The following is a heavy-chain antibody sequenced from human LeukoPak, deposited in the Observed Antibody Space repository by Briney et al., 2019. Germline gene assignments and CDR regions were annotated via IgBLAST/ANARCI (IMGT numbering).Heavy chain of an antibody. D-gene: IGHD6-19*01. J-gene: IGHJ4*02. CDR3: AKDQWLLDY. CDR1: GFTFSSYG. Sequence: GGSLRLSCAASGFTFSSYGMNWVRQAPGKGLEWVTVISYDGSNKDYADSVKGRFTISRDNSKNTLYLQMNRLRAEDTAVYYCAKDQWLLDYWGQGTLVTVSS. V-gene: IGHV3-30*18. CDR2: ISYDGSNK.